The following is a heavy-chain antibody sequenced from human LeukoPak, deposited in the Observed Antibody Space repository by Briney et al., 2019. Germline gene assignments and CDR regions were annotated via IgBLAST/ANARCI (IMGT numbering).Heavy chain of an antibody. CDR3: AKAPVTSCRGAYCYPFDS. J-gene: IGHJ4*02. CDR2: ISSSGGST. CDR1: GFTFSNYA. D-gene: IGHD2-21*01. V-gene: IGHV3-23*01. Sequence: TGGSLRLSCAASGFTFSNYAMSWVRQAPGKGLEWVSGISSSGGSTVYADSVKGRFTISRDNFKNTVFLQMSSLRAGDTAVYFCAKAPVTSCRGAYCYPFDSWGQGTLVTVSS.